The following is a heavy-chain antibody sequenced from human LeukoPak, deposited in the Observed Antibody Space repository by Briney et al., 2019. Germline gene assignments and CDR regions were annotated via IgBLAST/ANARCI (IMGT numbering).Heavy chain of an antibody. CDR2: IYYSGST. CDR3: ARETYYYDSRDHRYFDY. CDR1: GYSIISGYS. Sequence: SETLSLTCTVSGYSIISGYSWEWIRQPPGKGLEWIGYIYYSGSTYYNPSLKSRVTISVDTSKNQFSLKLSSVTAADTAVYYCARETYYYDSRDHRYFDYWGQGTLVTVSS. V-gene: IGHV4-38-2*02. J-gene: IGHJ4*02. D-gene: IGHD3-22*01.